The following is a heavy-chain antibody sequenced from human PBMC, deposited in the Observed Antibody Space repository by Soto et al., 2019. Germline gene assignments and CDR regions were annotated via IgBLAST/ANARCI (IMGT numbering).Heavy chain of an antibody. CDR3: AKVGSSSWLRGYFDY. Sequence: PGGSLRLSCAASGFTFSSYAMSWVRQAPGMGLEWVSTISGSGTYTYYADSVKGRFTISRDNSKNTLYLQMNSLRAEDTAVYYCAKVGSSSWLRGYFDYWGQGTLVTVSS. V-gene: IGHV3-23*01. D-gene: IGHD6-13*01. J-gene: IGHJ4*02. CDR1: GFTFSSYA. CDR2: ISGSGTYT.